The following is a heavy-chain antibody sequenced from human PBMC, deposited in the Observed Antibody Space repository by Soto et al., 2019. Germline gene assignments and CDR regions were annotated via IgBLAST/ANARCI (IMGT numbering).Heavy chain of an antibody. CDR2: IYYSGST. J-gene: IGHJ5*02. CDR1: GDSISSYY. Sequence: SETLSLTCTVSGDSISSYYWSWIRQPPGKGLEWIGYIYYSGSTNYNPSLKSRVTISVDTSKNQFSLKLTSVTAADTAVYYCASRKVSKSYWLDPCGQGTVVTVSS. D-gene: IGHD1-20*01. V-gene: IGHV4-59*08. CDR3: ASRKVSKSYWLDP.